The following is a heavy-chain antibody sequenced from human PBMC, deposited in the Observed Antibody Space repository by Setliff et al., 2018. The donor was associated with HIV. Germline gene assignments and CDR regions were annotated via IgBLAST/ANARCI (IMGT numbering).Heavy chain of an antibody. D-gene: IGHD3-10*01. CDR3: ARDRVESLWFGDLNYMDV. CDR1: GFTFSTYG. J-gene: IGHJ6*03. Sequence: PGGSLRLSCAASGFTFSTYGMHWVRQAPGKGLEWVALIWYDGSDKYYGDSVKGRFTIYRDNSKNTLYLQMNSLRAEDTAVYYCARDRVESLWFGDLNYMDVWGKGTTVTVSS. V-gene: IGHV3-33*01. CDR2: IWYDGSDK.